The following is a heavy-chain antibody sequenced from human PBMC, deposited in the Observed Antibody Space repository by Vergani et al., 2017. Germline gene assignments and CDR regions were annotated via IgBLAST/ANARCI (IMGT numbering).Heavy chain of an antibody. V-gene: IGHV4-61*02. Sequence: QVQLQESGPGLVKPSQTPSLTCTVSGASMSSVGYYWTWIRQPAGKRLEWIGDILGSGTANYNPSFQGRVSMSVATSKNQFSLTLSSVNATDTAVCYCAGGGRAAGYSGPGSWGQGTRVTVSS. D-gene: IGHD1-26*01. CDR3: AGGGRAAGYSGPGS. J-gene: IGHJ5*02. CDR1: GASMSSVGYY. CDR2: ILGSGTA.